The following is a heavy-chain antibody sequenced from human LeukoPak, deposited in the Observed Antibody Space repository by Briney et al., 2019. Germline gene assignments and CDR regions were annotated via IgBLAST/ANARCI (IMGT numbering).Heavy chain of an antibody. V-gene: IGHV3-21*01. Sequence: GGSLRLSCAASGFTFSSYTMNWVRQAPRKGLEWVSYISSSSSYMYYADSLKGRFTISRDNAKNSLYLQMNSLRAEDTAVYYCARAGQGAFDIWGQGTMVTVSS. J-gene: IGHJ3*02. CDR3: ARAGQGAFDI. CDR2: ISSSSSYM. CDR1: GFTFSSYT.